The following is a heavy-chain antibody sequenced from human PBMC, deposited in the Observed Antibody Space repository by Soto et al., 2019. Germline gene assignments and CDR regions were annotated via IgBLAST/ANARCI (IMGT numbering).Heavy chain of an antibody. CDR1: GYTFTNYG. Sequence: GASVKVSCKASGYTFTNYGINWVRQAPGQGLEWMGWINPYNHNRKYVQKIQGRVTLTRDTSTNTVYMELWSLRSDDTAVYYCARDQVVEHQLVGSFDPWGQGTLVTVSS. V-gene: IGHV1-18*04. CDR2: INPYNHNR. D-gene: IGHD6-13*01. J-gene: IGHJ5*02. CDR3: ARDQVVEHQLVGSFDP.